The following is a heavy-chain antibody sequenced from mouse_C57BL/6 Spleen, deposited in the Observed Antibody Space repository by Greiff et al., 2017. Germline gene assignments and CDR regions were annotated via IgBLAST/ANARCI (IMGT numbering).Heavy chain of an antibody. D-gene: IGHD1-2*01. Sequence: QVQLKQSGPELVKPGASVKISCKASGYAFSSSWMNWVKQRPGKGLEWIGRIYPGDGDTNYNGKFKGKATLTADKSSSTAYMQLSSLTSVDSAVYFCARDDYDGYYYAMDYWGQGTSVTVSS. V-gene: IGHV1-82*01. CDR1: GYAFSSSW. CDR3: ARDDYDGYYYAMDY. J-gene: IGHJ4*01. CDR2: IYPGDGDT.